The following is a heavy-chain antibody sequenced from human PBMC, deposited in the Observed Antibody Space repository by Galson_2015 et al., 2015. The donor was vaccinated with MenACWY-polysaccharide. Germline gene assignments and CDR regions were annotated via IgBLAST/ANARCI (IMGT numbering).Heavy chain of an antibody. Sequence: SLRLSCAASGFTFSSYEMNWVRQAPGKGLEWVPYISSSGSTIYYADSVKGRFTISRDNAKNSLYLQMNSLRAEDTAVYYCARLEPYYDSSGYNFDYWGQGTLVTVSS. D-gene: IGHD3-22*01. CDR2: ISSSGSTI. V-gene: IGHV3-48*03. CDR3: ARLEPYYDSSGYNFDY. CDR1: GFTFSSYE. J-gene: IGHJ4*02.